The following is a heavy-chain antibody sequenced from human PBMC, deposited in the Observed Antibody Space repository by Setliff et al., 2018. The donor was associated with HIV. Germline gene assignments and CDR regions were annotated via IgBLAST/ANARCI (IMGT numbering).Heavy chain of an antibody. D-gene: IGHD3-3*01. CDR1: AGSFSGYY. J-gene: IGHJ6*03. CDR3: ARTTYYDFWSGYSYYYYYYMDV. V-gene: IGHV4-34*01. Sequence: SETLSLTCAVDAGSFSGYYWSWIRQSPGNGLEWIGEINHSGSLNYNPSLKSRVTISVDTSKNQFSLKLKSVTAADTAVYYCARTTYYDFWSGYSYYYYYYMDVWGKGTTVTVSS. CDR2: INHSGSL.